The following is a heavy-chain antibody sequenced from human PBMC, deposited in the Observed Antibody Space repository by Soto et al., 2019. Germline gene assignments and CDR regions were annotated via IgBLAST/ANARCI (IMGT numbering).Heavy chain of an antibody. CDR3: AKTRSWSDDSSGYYLDAFDI. V-gene: IGHV3-23*01. D-gene: IGHD3-22*01. Sequence: GGSLRLSCAASGFTFSSYAMSWVRQAPGKGLEWVSAISGSGGSTYYADSVKGRFTISRDNSKNTLYLQMNSLRAEDTAVYYCAKTRSWSDDSSGYYLDAFDIWGQGTMVTVSS. J-gene: IGHJ3*02. CDR1: GFTFSSYA. CDR2: ISGSGGST.